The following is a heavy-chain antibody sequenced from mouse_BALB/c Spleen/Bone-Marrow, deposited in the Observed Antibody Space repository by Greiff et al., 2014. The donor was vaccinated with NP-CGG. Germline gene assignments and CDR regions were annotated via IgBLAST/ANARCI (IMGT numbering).Heavy chain of an antibody. J-gene: IGHJ3*01. Sequence: VQLQQSGAELVKPGASAKLSCTASGFNIKDTYMHWGKQRPEQGLEWIGRIDPANGNTKYDPKFQGKATITADTSSNTAYLQLSSLTSENTAVYYCATYHYGSSWGFAYWGQGTLVTVSA. V-gene: IGHV14-3*02. D-gene: IGHD1-1*01. CDR2: IDPANGNT. CDR3: ATYHYGSSWGFAY. CDR1: GFNIKDTY.